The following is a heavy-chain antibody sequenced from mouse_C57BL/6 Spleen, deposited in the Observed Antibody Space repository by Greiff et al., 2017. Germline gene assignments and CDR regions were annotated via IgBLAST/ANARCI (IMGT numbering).Heavy chain of an antibody. CDR1: GYSFTNYW. CDR2: IDPSYSYT. V-gene: IGHV1-50*01. CDR3: ASEGMGYDY. D-gene: IGHD3-1*01. Sequence: QVQLQQSGAELVKPGASVKLSCKASGYSFTNYWMQWGKQRPGQGLEWIGEIDPSYSYTNYNKKFKGKDTLAVDTSYSTAYMQLSSLTSEDSAVYYCASEGMGYDYWGQGTTLTVSS. J-gene: IGHJ2*01.